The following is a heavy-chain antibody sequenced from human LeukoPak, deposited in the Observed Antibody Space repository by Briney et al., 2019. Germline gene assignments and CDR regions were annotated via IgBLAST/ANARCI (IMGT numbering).Heavy chain of an antibody. CDR1: GYTFTSYG. Sequence: ASVKVSCKASGYTFTSYGISWVRQAPGQGLEWMGWISAYNGNTNYAQKLQGRVTMTTDTPTSTAYMELRSLRSDDTAVYYCARDRYYDILTGYHTSYFDYWGQGTLVTVSS. D-gene: IGHD3-9*01. CDR2: ISAYNGNT. J-gene: IGHJ4*02. CDR3: ARDRYYDILTGYHTSYFDY. V-gene: IGHV1-18*01.